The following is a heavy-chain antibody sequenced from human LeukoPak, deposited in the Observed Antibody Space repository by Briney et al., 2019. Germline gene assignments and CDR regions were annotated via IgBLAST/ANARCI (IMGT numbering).Heavy chain of an antibody. CDR2: IKQNVSEK. CDR3: ARDGVITFGGVIVADY. D-gene: IGHD3-16*02. CDR1: GFTFSDYW. V-gene: IGHV3-7*01. J-gene: IGHJ4*02. Sequence: GGALRLSCAAPGFTFSDYWMSWGRQALGKGLGWVGNIKQNVSEKYDMGSVKGRFTISRDNATNSLYLQMNSLRAEDTAVYHCARDGVITFGGVIVADYWGQGTLVTVSS.